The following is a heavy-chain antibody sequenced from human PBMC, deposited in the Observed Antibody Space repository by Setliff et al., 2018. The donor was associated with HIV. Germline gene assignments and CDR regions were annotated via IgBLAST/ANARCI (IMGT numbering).Heavy chain of an antibody. J-gene: IGHJ4*02. D-gene: IGHD1-1*01. Sequence: RLSCAASGFTFSSYWMHWVRQAPGKGLMWVSRIHTDGTTTMYAGSVKGRFTISRDSAKSTLYLQMNSLRAEDTALYYCARGRNWNDFDYWGQGTLVTVS. CDR3: ARGRNWNDFDY. CDR1: GFTFSSYW. CDR2: IHTDGTTT. V-gene: IGHV3-74*03.